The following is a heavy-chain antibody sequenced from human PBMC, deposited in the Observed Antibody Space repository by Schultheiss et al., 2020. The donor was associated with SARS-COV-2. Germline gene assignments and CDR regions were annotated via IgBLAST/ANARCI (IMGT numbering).Heavy chain of an antibody. Sequence: GESLKISCAASGFTFSSYAMSWVRQAPGKGLEWVSAISGSGGSTYYADSVKGRFTISRDNSKNTLYLQMNSLKTEDTAVYYCTSRIAARSDYMDVWGKGTTVTVSS. D-gene: IGHD6-6*01. CDR1: GFTFSSYA. CDR2: ISGSGGST. CDR3: TSRIAARSDYMDV. V-gene: IGHV3-23*01. J-gene: IGHJ6*03.